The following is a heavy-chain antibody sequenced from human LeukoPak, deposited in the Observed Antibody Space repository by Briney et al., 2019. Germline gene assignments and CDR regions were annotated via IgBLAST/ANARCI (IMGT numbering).Heavy chain of an antibody. V-gene: IGHV3-23*01. Sequence: GGSLRLSCAASGFTFSNYAINWARQAPGKGLEWVSAVSGGGVTTYYTDSVRGRFTISRDNSNNTLYLQMNSLRVDDTAVYYCAERGGVGVWGQGTTVTVSS. J-gene: IGHJ6*02. CDR2: VSGGGVTT. CDR3: AERGGVGV. CDR1: GFTFSNYA.